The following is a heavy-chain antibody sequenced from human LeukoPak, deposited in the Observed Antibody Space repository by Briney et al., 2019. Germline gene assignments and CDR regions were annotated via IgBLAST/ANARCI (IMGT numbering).Heavy chain of an antibody. Sequence: GGSLRLSCAASGFTFSNSWMLWVRQAPGRELEWVGRIKRDIDGGTTDYAAPVKGRFTITRDDSENTLYLQMNSLKTEDTAVYYCTTDLPRSTSCSHDYWGQGTQVTVSS. CDR3: TTDLPRSTSCSHDY. D-gene: IGHD2/OR15-2a*01. V-gene: IGHV3-15*01. CDR2: IKRDIDGGTT. CDR1: GFTFSNSW. J-gene: IGHJ4*02.